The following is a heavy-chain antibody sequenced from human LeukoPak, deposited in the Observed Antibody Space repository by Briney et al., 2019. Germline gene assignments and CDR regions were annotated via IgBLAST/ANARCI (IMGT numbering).Heavy chain of an antibody. CDR2: SRNKVESYTT. CDR3: ARVGGRYCSSTSCSFDS. J-gene: IGHJ4*02. V-gene: IGHV3-72*01. Sequence: GGSLRLSCAASGFTFSDHYMDWVRQAPGKGLEWVGRSRNKVESYTTEYAASVKGRFTISRDDSKNSLYLQMTSLKTEDTAVYYCARVGGRYCSSTSCSFDSWGQGTLVTVSS. D-gene: IGHD2-2*01. CDR1: GFTFSDHY.